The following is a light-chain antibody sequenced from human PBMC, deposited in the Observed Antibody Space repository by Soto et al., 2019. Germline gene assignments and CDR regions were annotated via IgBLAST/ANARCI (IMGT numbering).Light chain of an antibody. V-gene: IGLV2-8*01. CDR1: SSDVGGYNY. CDR2: EVS. J-gene: IGLJ3*02. CDR3: NSYAGSNNCV. Sequence: QSALTQPPSASGSPGQSVTISCTGTSSDVGGYNYVSWYQQHPGKAPKLMIYEVSKRPSGVPDRFSGSKSGNTGSLSVSGLQAEDEADYYCNSYAGSNNCVFGVGTPLTVL.